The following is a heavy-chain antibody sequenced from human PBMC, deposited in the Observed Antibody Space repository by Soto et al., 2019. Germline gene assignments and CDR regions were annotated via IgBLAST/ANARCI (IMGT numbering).Heavy chain of an antibody. D-gene: IGHD1-26*01. CDR2: IYYSGST. V-gene: IGHV4-39*07. Sequence: SETLSLTCTVSGGSISSSGYYWGWIRHPPGKGLEWIGTIYYSGSTYYNPSLKSRVTISVDTSKNQFSLKLTSVTAADTAVYYCARGGRGLYSSFDYWGQGTLVTVSS. CDR3: ARGGRGLYSSFDY. J-gene: IGHJ4*02. CDR1: GGSISSSGYY.